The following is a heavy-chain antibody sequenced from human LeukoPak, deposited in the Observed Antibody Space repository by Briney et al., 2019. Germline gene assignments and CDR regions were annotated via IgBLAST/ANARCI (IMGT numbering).Heavy chain of an antibody. CDR1: GFTVSNNY. Sequence: GGSLRLSCTASGFTVSNNYMTWVRQAPGKGLEWVSVTYSSGTTYYADSVKGRFSISRDEYKNTLFLHMNSLGAEDTAMYYCAKEGIFCSSSTSCYHDYWGRGTLVTVSS. J-gene: IGHJ4*02. CDR2: TYSSGTT. D-gene: IGHD2-2*01. CDR3: AKEGIFCSSSTSCYHDY. V-gene: IGHV3-66*01.